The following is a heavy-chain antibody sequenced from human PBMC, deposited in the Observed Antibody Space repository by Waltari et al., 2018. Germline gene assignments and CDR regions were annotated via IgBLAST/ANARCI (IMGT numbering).Heavy chain of an antibody. CDR2: ISHSGST. V-gene: IGHV4-34*02. J-gene: IGHJ4*02. CDR3: ARVYCSTTSCWQPHDY. Sequence: QVQLQQWGAGLLKPSETLSLTCAVYGGSFSGYYCSWIRQPPGKGLEWIGEISHSGSTNYNPSLKSRVTISVDTSKNQFSLRLTSVTAADTAVYYCARVYCSTTSCWQPHDYWGQGTLVTVSS. CDR1: GGSFSGYY. D-gene: IGHD2-2*01.